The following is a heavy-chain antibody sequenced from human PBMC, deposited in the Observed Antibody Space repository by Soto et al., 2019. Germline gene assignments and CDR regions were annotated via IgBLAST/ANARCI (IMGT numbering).Heavy chain of an antibody. J-gene: IGHJ4*02. CDR2: IYYSGST. Sequence: ASETLSLTCTVSGGSISSYYWCWTRQPPGKGLEWIGCIYYSGSTYYNPSLKSRVTISVDTSKNQFSLKLSSVTAADTAVYYCARGLIVATIYYFDYWGQGTLVTVSS. CDR1: GGSISSYY. CDR3: ARGLIVATIYYFDY. D-gene: IGHD5-12*01. V-gene: IGHV4-59*04.